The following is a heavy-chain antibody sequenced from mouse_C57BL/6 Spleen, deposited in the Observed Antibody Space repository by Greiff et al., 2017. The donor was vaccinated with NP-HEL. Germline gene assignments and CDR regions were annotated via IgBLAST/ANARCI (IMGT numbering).Heavy chain of an antibody. Sequence: QVQLKESGPGLVQPSQSLSITCTVSGFSLTSYGVHWVRQSPGKGLEWLGVIWRGGSTDYNAAFMSRLSITKDNSKSQVFFKMNSLQADDTAIYYCAGGYDSNYYAMDYWGQGTSVTVSS. CDR2: IWRGGST. CDR1: GFSLTSYG. V-gene: IGHV2-5*01. CDR3: AGGYDSNYYAMDY. D-gene: IGHD2-4*01. J-gene: IGHJ4*01.